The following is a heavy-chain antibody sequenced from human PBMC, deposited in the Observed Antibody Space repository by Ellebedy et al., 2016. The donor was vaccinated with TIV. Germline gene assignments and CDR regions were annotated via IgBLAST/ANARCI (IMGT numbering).Heavy chain of an antibody. V-gene: IGHV3-13*01. Sequence: GESLKISCAASGFTFSSYDMHWVRQGSGNGLEWVSSIGAACDTYYAGFVKGRVAISSENAKNSLYLQLNNVRVGDTAVYYCARATAGFDYWGQGTLVTVSS. CDR2: IGAACDT. CDR1: GFTFSSYD. CDR3: ARATAGFDY. D-gene: IGHD1-14*01. J-gene: IGHJ4*02.